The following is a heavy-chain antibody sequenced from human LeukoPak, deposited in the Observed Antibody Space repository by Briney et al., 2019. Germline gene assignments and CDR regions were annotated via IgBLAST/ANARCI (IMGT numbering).Heavy chain of an antibody. D-gene: IGHD6-13*01. CDR1: GDSISNYY. CDR2: IYHSGNT. V-gene: IGHV4-59*01. J-gene: IGHJ4*02. Sequence: SGTLSLTCSVSGDSISNYYWNWIRQPPEKGLEWIGYIYHSGNTDYNPSLKSRVTIAIDTSRNQISLKLRSVTAADTAVYYCARDEGIAAQFDYWGQGTLVTVSS. CDR3: ARDEGIAAQFDY.